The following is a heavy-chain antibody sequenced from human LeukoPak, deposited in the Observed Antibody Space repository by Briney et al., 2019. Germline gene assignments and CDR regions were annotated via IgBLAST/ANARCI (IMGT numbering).Heavy chain of an antibody. CDR3: ARGPYYYDRSGYFDY. J-gene: IGHJ4*02. V-gene: IGHV3-53*01. CDR1: GFTVSSTY. Sequence: GGSLRLSCAASGFTVSSTYMTWVRQAPGKGLEWVSVIYSGGSTYYADSVKGRFTISRDNSKNTLYLQMNSLRAEDTAVYYCARGPYYYDRSGYFDYWGQGSLVTDSS. D-gene: IGHD3-22*01. CDR2: IYSGGST.